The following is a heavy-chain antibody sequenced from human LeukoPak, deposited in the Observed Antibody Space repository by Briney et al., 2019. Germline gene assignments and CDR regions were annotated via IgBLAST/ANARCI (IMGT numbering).Heavy chain of an antibody. D-gene: IGHD3-10*01. V-gene: IGHV3-7*03. J-gene: IGHJ4*02. CDR2: INSDGSEG. Sequence: GGSLRLSCAVSGFTFSGFWMSWSRQAPGKGLEWVASINSDGSEGYYADVVKGRFTISRDNAKNSLYLQINSLRAEDTAVYYCARDLNYGSRTFDYWGQGTLVTVSS. CDR1: GFTFSGFW. CDR3: ARDLNYGSRTFDY.